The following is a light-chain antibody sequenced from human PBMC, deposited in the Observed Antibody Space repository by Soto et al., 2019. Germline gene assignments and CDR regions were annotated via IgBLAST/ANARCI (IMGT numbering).Light chain of an antibody. CDR2: GAS. Sequence: EIVLTQSPGTLSVSPGERVTLSCRASQSVNSNYLAWYQQRPGQAPRLLIFGASYRATGIPDRFSGSVSGTDFALTISRLEPQDFAVYYCQQYSSSPPEFTFGPGTKVDSK. J-gene: IGKJ3*01. CDR1: QSVNSNY. V-gene: IGKV3-20*01. CDR3: QQYSSSPPEFT.